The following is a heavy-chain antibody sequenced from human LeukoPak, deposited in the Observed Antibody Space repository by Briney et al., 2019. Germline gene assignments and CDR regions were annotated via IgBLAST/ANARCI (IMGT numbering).Heavy chain of an antibody. Sequence: SETLSLTCAVYGGSFSGYYWSWIRQPPGKGLEWIGEINHSGSTNYNPSLKSRVTISVDTSKNQFSLKLSSVTAADTAVYYCARVLRRGYGYRTYYMDVWGKGATVTVSS. V-gene: IGHV4-34*01. CDR3: ARVLRRGYGYRTYYMDV. CDR2: INHSGST. D-gene: IGHD5-18*01. CDR1: GGSFSGYY. J-gene: IGHJ6*03.